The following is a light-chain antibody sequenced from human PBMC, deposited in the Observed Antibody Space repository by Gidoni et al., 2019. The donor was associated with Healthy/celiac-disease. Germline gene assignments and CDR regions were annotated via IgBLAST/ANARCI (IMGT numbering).Light chain of an antibody. CDR1: QSVSSSY. V-gene: IGKV3-20*01. J-gene: IGKJ4*01. Sequence: EIVLTQSPGTLALSPGERATLSCRASQSVSSSYLAWYQQKPGQAPRLLIYGASSRATGIPDRFSGSGSATDFTLTISRLEPEDFAVYYCQQYGSSPWAFGGGTKVEIK. CDR2: GAS. CDR3: QQYGSSPWA.